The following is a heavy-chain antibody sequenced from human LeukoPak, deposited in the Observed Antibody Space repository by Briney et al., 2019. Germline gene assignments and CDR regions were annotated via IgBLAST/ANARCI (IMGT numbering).Heavy chain of an antibody. V-gene: IGHV5-51*01. CDR3: ARSYTLMAFFDY. CDR2: IHPGDSDT. D-gene: IGHD5-18*01. CDR1: GYSFTTLW. J-gene: IGHJ4*02. Sequence: GESLKISCKGSGYSFTTLWIGWVRQMPGKGLEWIGIIHPGDSDTTYSPSFQGQITISVDKSISTAYLQWSSLKASDTAIYYCARSYTLMAFFDYWGQGTLVTVSS.